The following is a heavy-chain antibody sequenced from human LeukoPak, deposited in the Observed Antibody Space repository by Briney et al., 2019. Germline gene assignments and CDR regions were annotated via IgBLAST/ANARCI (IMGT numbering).Heavy chain of an antibody. Sequence: SETLSLTCAVSGGSISSSNWWSWVRQPPGKGLEWIGEIYHSGSTNYNPSLKSRVTISVDKSKNQFSLKLSSVTAADTAVYYCARGSGLTGYYTGAFDIWGQGTMVTVSS. CDR3: ARGSGLTGYYTGAFDI. J-gene: IGHJ3*02. D-gene: IGHD3-9*01. CDR1: GGSISSSNW. V-gene: IGHV4-4*02. CDR2: IYHSGST.